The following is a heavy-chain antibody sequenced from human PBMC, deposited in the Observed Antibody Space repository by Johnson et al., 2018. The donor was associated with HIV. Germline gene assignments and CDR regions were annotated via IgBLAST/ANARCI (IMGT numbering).Heavy chain of an antibody. D-gene: IGHD6-19*01. CDR1: EFTFNSYW. CDR3: ARERGYRSVLWKLSEAAFDI. V-gene: IGHV3-7*01. J-gene: IGHJ3*02. Sequence: VQLVESGGGLVQPGGSLRLSCAGSEFTFNSYWMSWVRQAPVEGLEWVANINQDGTEKYYADSMRGRFTISRDNTKNSLYLEMNSLRAWDTAVYYCARERGYRSVLWKLSEAAFDIWGQGTMVTVSS. CDR2: INQDGTEK.